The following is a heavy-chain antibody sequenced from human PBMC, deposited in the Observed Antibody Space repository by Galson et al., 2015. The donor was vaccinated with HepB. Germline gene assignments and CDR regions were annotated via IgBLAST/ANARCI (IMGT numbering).Heavy chain of an antibody. Sequence: SLRLSCAASGFTFSNAWMSWVRQAPGKGLEWVGRIKSKTDSGTTDYAAPVKGRFTISRDDSKNTLYLQMNSLKTEDTAVYYCTTQLQYDDWDWFDPWGQGTLVTVSS. CDR3: TTQLQYDDWDWFDP. J-gene: IGHJ5*02. CDR1: GFTFSNAW. D-gene: IGHD4-11*01. V-gene: IGHV3-15*01. CDR2: IKSKTDSGTT.